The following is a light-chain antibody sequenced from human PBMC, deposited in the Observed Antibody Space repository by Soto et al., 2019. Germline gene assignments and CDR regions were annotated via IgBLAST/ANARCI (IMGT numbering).Light chain of an antibody. CDR3: QKYTTWPIT. CDR2: EAS. V-gene: IGKV3-11*01. Sequence: EVVLTQSPAPLSLSPGDRATLSFRASQSTSTFLTWYQQKPGQAPRLLIYEASTRATGIPPRFSGGGSGTDLTLTISRLESEDFATYYCQKYTTWPITFCQGAKVNIK. CDR1: QSTSTF. J-gene: IGKJ3*01.